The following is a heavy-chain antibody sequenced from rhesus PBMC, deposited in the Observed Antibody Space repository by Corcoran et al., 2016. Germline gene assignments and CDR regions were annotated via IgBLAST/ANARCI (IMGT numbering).Heavy chain of an antibody. CDR3: AKDLYSSWSGLDS. D-gene: IGHD6-13*01. J-gene: IGHJ6*01. V-gene: IGHV3S5*01. Sequence: EVQLVETGGGLVQPGGSLKLSCAASGFTFSSYGMSWVRQAPGKGIEWVSAINSSRDSTYYADSVKGRFTISSDNSKNTRSLQMNSLRAEDTAVYYCAKDLYSSWSGLDSWGQGVVVTVSS. CDR2: INSSRDST. CDR1: GFTFSSYG.